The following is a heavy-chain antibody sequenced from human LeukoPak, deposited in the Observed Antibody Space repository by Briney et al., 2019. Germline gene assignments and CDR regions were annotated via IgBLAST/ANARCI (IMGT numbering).Heavy chain of an antibody. D-gene: IGHD5-24*01. J-gene: IGHJ4*03. CDR2: IDHRGDT. CDR3: ARGSTISETGYFDF. V-gene: IGHV4-34*01. CDR1: GGSFSSYY. Sequence: PSETLSLTCAVSGGSFSSYYWSWIRQSPGKGLEWIAEIDHRGDTNYNPSVKSRVTISIDTSKNQFSLKLRSLSAADTALYYCARGSTISETGYFDFWGQGTLVTVSS.